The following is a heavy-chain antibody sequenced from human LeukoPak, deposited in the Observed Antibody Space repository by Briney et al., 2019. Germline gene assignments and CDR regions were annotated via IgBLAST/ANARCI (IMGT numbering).Heavy chain of an antibody. CDR2: IYHSGRT. V-gene: IGHV4-38-2*02. CDR1: GYSISSGYY. Sequence: SETLSLTCTVSGYSISSGYYWGWIRQPPGKGLEWIGSIYHSGRTFYNPSLKSRVAISVDTSKNQVSLKLSSVTAADTAVYYCARDETMGSFDFWGQGALVTVSS. J-gene: IGHJ4*02. D-gene: IGHD1-26*01. CDR3: ARDETMGSFDF.